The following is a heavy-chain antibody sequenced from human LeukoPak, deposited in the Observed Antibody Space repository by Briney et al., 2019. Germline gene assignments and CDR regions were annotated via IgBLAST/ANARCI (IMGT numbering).Heavy chain of an antibody. V-gene: IGHV2-70*04. CDR1: GFSLTTTGMR. J-gene: IGHJ5*02. Sequence: ESGPTLVNPTQTLTLTCTFSGFSLTTTGMRVSWIRQPPGKALEWLARIDWDDNKFYSTSLKTRLPISKDTSKNQVVLTMTNMDPVDTATYYCARLQGATIGAKWFDPWGQGTLVTVSS. CDR3: ARLQGATIGAKWFDP. CDR2: IDWDDNK. D-gene: IGHD4/OR15-4a*01.